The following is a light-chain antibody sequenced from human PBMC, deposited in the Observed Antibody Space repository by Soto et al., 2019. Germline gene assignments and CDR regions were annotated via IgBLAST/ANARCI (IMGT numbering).Light chain of an antibody. Sequence: EIVMTQSPATLCVSPGSRANLSCRASQSVATNLAWYQQKPGQPPRLLIYGASTRATGIPARFSGSGSGTEFTLTISSLQSVDFAVYSCQQYNNWPWTFGQGTKVDIK. J-gene: IGKJ1*01. CDR1: QSVATN. CDR3: QQYNNWPWT. V-gene: IGKV3-15*01. CDR2: GAS.